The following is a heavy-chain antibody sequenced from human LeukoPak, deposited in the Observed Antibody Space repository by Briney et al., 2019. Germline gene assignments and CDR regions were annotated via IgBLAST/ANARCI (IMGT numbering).Heavy chain of an antibody. Sequence: GGSLRLSCAASGFTFSSYAMSWVRQAPGKGLEWVSAISGSGGSTYYADSVKGRFTISRDNSKNTLYLQMNSLRAEDTAVYYCAKVIMGDFWSGRYLDYWGQGTLVTVSS. CDR3: AKVIMGDFWSGRYLDY. CDR2: ISGSGGST. D-gene: IGHD3-3*01. J-gene: IGHJ4*02. V-gene: IGHV3-23*01. CDR1: GFTFSSYA.